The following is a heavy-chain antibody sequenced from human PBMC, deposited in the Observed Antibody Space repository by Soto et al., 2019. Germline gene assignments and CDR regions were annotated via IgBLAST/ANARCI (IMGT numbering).Heavy chain of an antibody. V-gene: IGHV4-34*01. CDR2: IHPLGST. CDR1: GDALSGYY. Sequence: QVQLQQWGAGLLKPSETLSLTCAVYGDALSGYYWSWVRQSPGKGLEWVGEIHPLGSTHYNPSLNSRVTMSLDTSKNQFSLKLSSVTAADTAMYYCARGVGQYKIAWWGQGSLVTVSS. J-gene: IGHJ4*02. D-gene: IGHD1-1*01. CDR3: ARGVGQYKIAW.